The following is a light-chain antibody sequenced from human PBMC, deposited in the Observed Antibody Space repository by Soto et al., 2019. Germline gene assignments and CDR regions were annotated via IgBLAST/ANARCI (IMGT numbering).Light chain of an antibody. CDR1: QSVSSSY. J-gene: IGKJ1*01. V-gene: IGKV3-20*01. Sequence: EVVMTQSPGTLSLSPGERATLSCRASQSVSSSYLAWYKQKPGQAPRLLIYRASSRATGIPDRFGGSGSGPDFTLTINSLQPDDFATYYCQHYGGMWAFGQGTKVDIK. CDR3: QHYGGMWA. CDR2: RAS.